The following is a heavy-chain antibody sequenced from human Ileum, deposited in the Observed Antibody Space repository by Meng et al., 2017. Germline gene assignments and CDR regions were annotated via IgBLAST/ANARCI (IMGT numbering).Heavy chain of an antibody. J-gene: IGHJ4*02. CDR3: ARGLGTDY. CDR2: IDQGGSNK. V-gene: IGHV3-7*01. Sequence: GESLKISCAASGFSFSTSWMSWVRQAPGKGREWVANIDQGGSNKYYVSSVKGRFTISRENAENSVSLQMSDLRAEDTAVYYCARGLGTDYWGQGTLVTVSS. CDR1: GFSFSTSW.